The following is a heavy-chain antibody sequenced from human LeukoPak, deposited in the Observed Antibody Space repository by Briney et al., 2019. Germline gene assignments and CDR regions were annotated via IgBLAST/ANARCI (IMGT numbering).Heavy chain of an antibody. CDR3: ARDYCRDVSCSIRWFDP. D-gene: IGHD2-15*01. CDR2: IYIAGDT. V-gene: IGHV3-66*02. J-gene: IGHJ5*02. Sequence: GGSLRLSCVASGFTVSSNFMRWVRQAPGKGLEWVSVIYIAGDTYYADSVKGRFTISRDNFRNTLYLQMNSLRTEESAVYYCARDYCRDVSCSIRWFDPWGQGTLVTVSS. CDR1: GFTVSSNF.